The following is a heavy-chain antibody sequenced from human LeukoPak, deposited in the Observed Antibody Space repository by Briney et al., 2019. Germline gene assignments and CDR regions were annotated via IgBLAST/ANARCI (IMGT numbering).Heavy chain of an antibody. Sequence: ASVKVSCKASGYTFTGYYMHWVRQAPGQGLEWMGRINPNSGGTNYAQKFQGRVTMTRDRSISTAYMELSRLRSDDTAVYYCAAVGCSSTSCYGGGYWGQGTLVTVSS. CDR1: GYTFTGYY. J-gene: IGHJ4*02. CDR3: AAVGCSSTSCYGGGY. CDR2: INPNSGGT. V-gene: IGHV1-2*06. D-gene: IGHD2-2*01.